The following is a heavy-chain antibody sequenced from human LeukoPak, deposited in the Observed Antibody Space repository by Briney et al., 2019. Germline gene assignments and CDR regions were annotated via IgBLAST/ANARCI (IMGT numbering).Heavy chain of an antibody. CDR1: GYTFTGHY. J-gene: IGHJ5*02. V-gene: IGHV1-2*02. CDR3: GREYYDSSGSWFDP. Sequence: ASVKVSCKASGYTFTGHYMHWVRQAPGQGLEWMGWINPKGGGTKYAQKFQGRVTMTRDTSISTAHMELSRLRSDDTAVYYCGREYYDSSGSWFDPWGQGTLVTVSS. D-gene: IGHD3-22*01. CDR2: INPKGGGT.